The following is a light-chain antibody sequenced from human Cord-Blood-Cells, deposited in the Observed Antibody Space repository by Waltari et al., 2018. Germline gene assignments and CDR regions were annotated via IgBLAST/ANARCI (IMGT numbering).Light chain of an antibody. CDR1: SSNIGSNT. J-gene: IGLJ3*02. V-gene: IGLV1-44*01. Sequence: QSVLTQPPSASGTPGQRVTISCSGSSSNIGSNTVNWYQQLPGTAAKLLLYSNSPRPSGVPDRFSGSKSGTSASLAISGLQSEDEADYYCAAWDDSLNGWVFGGGTKLTVL. CDR3: AAWDDSLNGWV. CDR2: SNS.